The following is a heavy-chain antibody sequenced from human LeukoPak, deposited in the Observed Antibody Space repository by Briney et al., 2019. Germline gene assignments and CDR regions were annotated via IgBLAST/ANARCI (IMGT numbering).Heavy chain of an antibody. CDR3: ARDFYASGFYFWFDP. V-gene: IGHV4-4*07. D-gene: IGHD2/OR15-2a*01. CDR1: GGDTGSHY. CDR2: ISPSGTT. J-gene: IGHJ5*02. Sequence: SETLSLTCTVSGGDTGSHYWSWIRQPAGKGLEWIGRISPSGTTHYNPSLGSRVTMSVDTSKNYFSLRFSAVTAADTAVYYCARDFYASGFYFWFDPWGQGMLVTVSS.